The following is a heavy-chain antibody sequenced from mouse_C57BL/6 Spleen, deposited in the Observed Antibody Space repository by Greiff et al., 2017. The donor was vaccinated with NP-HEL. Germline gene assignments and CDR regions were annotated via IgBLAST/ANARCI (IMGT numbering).Heavy chain of an antibody. CDR1: GYTFTDYY. Sequence: VQLQQSGPELVKPGASVKISCKASGYTFTDYYMNWVKQSHGKSLEWIGDINPNNGGTSYNQKFKGKATLTVDKSSSTAYMELRSLTSEDSAVYYCAREGDYYGKDYAMDYWGQGTSVTVSS. CDR2: INPNNGGT. V-gene: IGHV1-26*01. D-gene: IGHD1-1*01. CDR3: AREGDYYGKDYAMDY. J-gene: IGHJ4*01.